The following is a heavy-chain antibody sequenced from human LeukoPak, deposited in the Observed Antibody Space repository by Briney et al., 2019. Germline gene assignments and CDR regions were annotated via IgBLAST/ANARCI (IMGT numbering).Heavy chain of an antibody. CDR3: ALLWATGSYWFDP. D-gene: IGHD1-26*01. Sequence: GASVKVSCKASGYTFTSYGISWVRHAPGQGLEWMGWISAYNGNTNYAQKLQGRVTMTTDTSTSTAYMELRSLRSDDTAVYYCALLWATGSYWFDPWGQGTLVTVSS. CDR1: GYTFTSYG. J-gene: IGHJ5*02. CDR2: ISAYNGNT. V-gene: IGHV1-18*01.